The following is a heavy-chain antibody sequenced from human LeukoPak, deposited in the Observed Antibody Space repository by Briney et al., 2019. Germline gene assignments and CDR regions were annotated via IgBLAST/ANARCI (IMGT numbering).Heavy chain of an antibody. J-gene: IGHJ4*02. D-gene: IGHD6-6*01. V-gene: IGHV1-69*13. CDR1: GGTFSSYA. CDR3: AREIAARRKHYFDY. Sequence: GASVKVSCKASGGTFSSYAISWVRQAPGQGLEWMGGIIPIFGTANYAQKFQGRVTITADESTSTAYMELSSLRSEDTAVYYCAREIAARRKHYFDYWGQGTLVTVSS. CDR2: IIPIFGTA.